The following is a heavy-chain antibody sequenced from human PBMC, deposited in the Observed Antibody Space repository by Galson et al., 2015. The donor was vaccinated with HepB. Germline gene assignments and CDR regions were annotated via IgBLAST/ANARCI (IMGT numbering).Heavy chain of an antibody. Sequence: SLRLSCAASGFTFSDYYMSWIRQAPGKGLEWVSAISGSGGSTYYADSVKGRFTISRDDSKNTLYLQMNSLKTEDTAVYYCTTDLIGEVVPAADFDYWGQGTLSPSPQ. CDR1: GFTFSDYY. J-gene: IGHJ4*02. CDR3: TTDLIGEVVPAADFDY. D-gene: IGHD2-2*01. V-gene: IGHV3-23*01. CDR2: ISGSGGST.